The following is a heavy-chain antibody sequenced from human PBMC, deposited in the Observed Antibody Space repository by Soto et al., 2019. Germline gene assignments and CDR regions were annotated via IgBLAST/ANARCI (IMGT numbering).Heavy chain of an antibody. V-gene: IGHV3-48*03. D-gene: IGHD3-9*01. CDR3: ARARGVTIFSYGMDV. CDR2: ISSSGSTI. Sequence: RRLSCAASGFTFSSYEMNWVRQAPGKGLEWVSYISSSGSTIYYADSVKGRFTISRDNAKNSLYLQMNSLRAEDTAVYYCARARGVTIFSYGMDVWGQGTTVTVSS. J-gene: IGHJ6*02. CDR1: GFTFSSYE.